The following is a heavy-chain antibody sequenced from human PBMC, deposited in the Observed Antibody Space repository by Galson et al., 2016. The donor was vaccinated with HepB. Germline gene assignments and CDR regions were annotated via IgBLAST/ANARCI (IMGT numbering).Heavy chain of an antibody. CDR3: VEGWPFAY. CDR2: IRSNGGGT. CDR1: GCASSNSA. D-gene: IGHD6-19*01. J-gene: IGHJ4*02. V-gene: IGHV3-23*01. Sequence: SLRLSCAVSGCASSNSAMNWVRQAPGKGLEWVSSIRSNGGGTYYADSMKGRFTTSRDNSKNPLYMKMSSLRAEDTAMYYSVEGWPFAYWGQGTLVTVSS.